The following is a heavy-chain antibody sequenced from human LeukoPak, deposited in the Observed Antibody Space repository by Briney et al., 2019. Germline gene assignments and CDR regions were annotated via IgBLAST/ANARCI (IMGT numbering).Heavy chain of an antibody. J-gene: IGHJ4*02. D-gene: IGHD1-1*01. CDR2: IYYTGST. Sequence: SETLSLTCTVSGGSISNYYWNWIRQPPGKGLEWIGYIYYTGSTNYNPSLKSRVTMSVDTSKNQFSLNLSSVTAADTAVYYCARDGYNYGLDRFDFWGQGTLVTVSS. CDR1: GGSISNYY. V-gene: IGHV4-59*12. CDR3: ARDGYNYGLDRFDF.